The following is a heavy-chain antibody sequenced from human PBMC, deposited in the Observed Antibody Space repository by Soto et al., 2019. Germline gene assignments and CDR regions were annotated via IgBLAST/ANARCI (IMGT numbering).Heavy chain of an antibody. D-gene: IGHD2-2*01. CDR3: AIRGGAGPTPSDYYYYYYMDV. J-gene: IGHJ6*03. V-gene: IGHV1-2*04. Sequence: GASLKVSCKSSGYTFTGYYIHWVRQAPGQGLEWMGWINPNSGGTNYAQKFQGWVTMTRDTSISTAYMELSRLRSDDTAVYYCAIRGGAGPTPSDYYYYYYMDVWGKGTTVTVSS. CDR2: INPNSGGT. CDR1: GYTFTGYY.